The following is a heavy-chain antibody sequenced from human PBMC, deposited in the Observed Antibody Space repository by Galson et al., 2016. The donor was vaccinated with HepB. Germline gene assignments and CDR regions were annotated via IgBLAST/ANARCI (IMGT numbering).Heavy chain of an antibody. D-gene: IGHD3-22*01. J-gene: IGHJ1*01. CDR1: GFTFSSYG. V-gene: IGHV3-33*06. CDR3: AKGTGSGYYHGYFQH. Sequence: SLRLSCAASGFTFSSYGMHWVRQAPGKGLEWVAVIWYDGSNKYYADSVKGRFTISRDNPKNTLYLQMNSLRAEDTAVYYCAKGTGSGYYHGYFQHWGQGTLVTVSS. CDR2: IWYDGSNK.